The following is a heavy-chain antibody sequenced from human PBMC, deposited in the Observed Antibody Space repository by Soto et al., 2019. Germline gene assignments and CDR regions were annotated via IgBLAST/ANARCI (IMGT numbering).Heavy chain of an antibody. Sequence: GASVKVSCKASGYTFTSYGISWVRQAPGQGLEWMGWISAYNGNTNYAQKLQGRVTMTTDTSTSTAYMELRSLRSDDTAVYYCARDGRSFTFGGVIVSGHYYYYYMDVWGKGTTVTVSS. CDR2: ISAYNGNT. J-gene: IGHJ6*03. D-gene: IGHD3-16*02. V-gene: IGHV1-18*01. CDR1: GYTFTSYG. CDR3: ARDGRSFTFGGVIVSGHYYYYYMDV.